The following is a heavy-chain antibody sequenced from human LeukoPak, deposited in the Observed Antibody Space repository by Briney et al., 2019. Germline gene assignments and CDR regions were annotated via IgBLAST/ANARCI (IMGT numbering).Heavy chain of an antibody. CDR3: AHIAADAYCSGGTCYWVGWFDP. CDR2: IYWDDDK. V-gene: IGHV2-5*02. D-gene: IGHD2-15*01. J-gene: IGHJ5*02. Sequence: SGPTLVKPTQTLTLTCTFSGFSLRTRGVGVGWIRQPPGKALEWLALIYWDDDKRYSPSLKSRLTITKDTSKNQVVLAMTNMDPVDTATYYCAHIAADAYCSGGTCYWVGWFDPWGQGTLVTVSS. CDR1: GFSLRTRGVG.